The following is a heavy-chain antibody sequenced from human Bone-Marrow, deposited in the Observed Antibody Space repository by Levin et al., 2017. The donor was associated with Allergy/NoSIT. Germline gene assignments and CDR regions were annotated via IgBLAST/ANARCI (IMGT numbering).Heavy chain of an antibody. D-gene: IGHD4/OR15-4a*01. CDR1: GFTFSHFG. V-gene: IGHV3-30*18. CDR2: ISFDGGNV. J-gene: IGHJ4*02. CDR3: AKVQHWLLDF. Sequence: GESLKISCVGSGFTFSHFGIYWVRQAPGKGLEWVAVISFDGGNVNYADSVKGRFTISRDNSKDTVYLQMTSLRSEDTAVYFCAKVQHWLLDFWGQGTLVTVSP.